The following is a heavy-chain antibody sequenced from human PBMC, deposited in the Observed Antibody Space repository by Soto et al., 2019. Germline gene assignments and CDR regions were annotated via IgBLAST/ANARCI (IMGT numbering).Heavy chain of an antibody. V-gene: IGHV3-23*01. Sequence: GGSLRLSCVGSGFRFYTYGMSWVRQAPGKGLEWVSGVSGGVGTAYYADSVTGRFTISRDNSMNTLFLHMDNLRAEDSAVYYCAKEGPVVTAIVSSFDSWGQGTLVTVSS. J-gene: IGHJ4*02. CDR2: VSGGVGTA. D-gene: IGHD2-21*02. CDR1: GFRFYTYG. CDR3: AKEGPVVTAIVSSFDS.